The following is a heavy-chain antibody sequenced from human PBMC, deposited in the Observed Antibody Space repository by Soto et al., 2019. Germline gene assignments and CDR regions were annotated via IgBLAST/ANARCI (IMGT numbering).Heavy chain of an antibody. CDR3: AKDDCSSTSCYRAGNYYYGMDV. D-gene: IGHD2-2*02. Sequence: PGGSLRLSCAASGFTFSSYAMSWVRQAPGEGLEWVSAISGSGGSTYYADSVKGRFTISRDNSKNTLYLQMNSLRAEDTAVYYCAKDDCSSTSCYRAGNYYYGMDVWGQGTTVTVSS. J-gene: IGHJ6*02. CDR1: GFTFSSYA. CDR2: ISGSGGST. V-gene: IGHV3-23*01.